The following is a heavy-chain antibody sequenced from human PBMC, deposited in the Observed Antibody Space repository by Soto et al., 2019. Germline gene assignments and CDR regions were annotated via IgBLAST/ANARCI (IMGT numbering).Heavy chain of an antibody. CDR3: ARRSSGWYFDY. D-gene: IGHD6-19*01. J-gene: IGHJ4*02. Sequence: EVQLLESGGGLVQPGGSLRLSCAASGFTFSSYAMSWVRQAPGKGLEWVSAISGSGGSTYYADSVKGRFTISRDNSKNSLYLQINSLRAEDTAVDYCARRSSGWYFDYWGQGTLVPVSS. CDR1: GFTFSSYA. V-gene: IGHV3-23*01. CDR2: ISGSGGST.